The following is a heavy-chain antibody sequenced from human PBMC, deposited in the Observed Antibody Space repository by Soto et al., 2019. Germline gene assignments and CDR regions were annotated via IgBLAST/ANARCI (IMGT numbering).Heavy chain of an antibody. D-gene: IGHD6-13*01. Sequence: PSETLSLTCTVSGGFISSGGYYWNWIRQHPGTGLEYIGHIYYRGTTYYNPSLRSRLTLSVDTSKNQFSLNLSSVTAADTAVYYCARSIAGAGDDWFDPWGQGTLVTVSS. V-gene: IGHV4-31*03. CDR1: GGFISSGGYY. CDR3: ARSIAGAGDDWFDP. CDR2: IYYRGTT. J-gene: IGHJ5*02.